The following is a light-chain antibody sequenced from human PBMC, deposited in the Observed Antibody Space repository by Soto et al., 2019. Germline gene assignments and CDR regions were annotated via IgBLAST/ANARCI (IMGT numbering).Light chain of an antibody. CDR3: ISYTDRQSYL. Sequence: QPVLTQPASVSGSPGQSLTISCSGTSSDLGSYNHVAWYQQFPGKSPKLMVYAVSDRLLGVSVRFSGSKSGITASLTISGLQTEDEADYYCISYTDRQSYLFGTGTKVTVL. CDR1: SSDLGSYNH. CDR2: AVS. J-gene: IGLJ1*01. V-gene: IGLV2-14*03.